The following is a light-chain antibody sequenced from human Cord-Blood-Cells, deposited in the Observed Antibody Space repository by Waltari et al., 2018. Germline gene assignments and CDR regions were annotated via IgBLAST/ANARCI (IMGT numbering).Light chain of an antibody. V-gene: IGLV2-14*01. J-gene: IGLJ1*01. Sequence: QSALTQPASVSGSPGQAITISCTGTSSDVGGYKYFSWYQQPPGKAPKLMIYEVSTRPSGVANRFSGSKSGNTASLTISGLQAEDEADYYCSSYTSSSTLVFGTGTKVTVL. CDR2: EVS. CDR3: SSYTSSSTLV. CDR1: SSDVGGYKY.